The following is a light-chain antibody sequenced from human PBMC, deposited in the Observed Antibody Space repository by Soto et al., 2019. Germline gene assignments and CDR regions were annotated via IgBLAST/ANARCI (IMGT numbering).Light chain of an antibody. CDR3: HQYNEWPRGT. CDR2: SAS. J-gene: IGKJ1*01. CDR1: ERISNN. Sequence: DILMTQSPATVSVSLGDSVSLSCRANERISNNLAWYQQKPGQPPRLLIYSASTRAPGIPARVSGGGSGTQFSLSISSLQSEDFARYYCHQYNEWPRGTFGPGTKVEI. V-gene: IGKV3D-15*01.